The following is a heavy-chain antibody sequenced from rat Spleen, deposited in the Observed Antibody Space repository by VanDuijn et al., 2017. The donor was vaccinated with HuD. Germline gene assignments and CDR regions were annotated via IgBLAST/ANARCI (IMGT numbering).Heavy chain of an antibody. Sequence: EVQLVESDGGLVQPGRSLKLSCAASGFTFSDYYMAWVRQAPTKGLEWVATILYDSGNTFYRASVKGRFTISRDNAKSTLYLQLDSLRSEDTATYYCARHPQLGTYWYFDFWGPGTMVTVSS. D-gene: IGHD3-4*01. CDR2: ILYDSGNT. V-gene: IGHV5-17*01. J-gene: IGHJ1*01. CDR1: GFTFSDYY. CDR3: ARHPQLGTYWYFDF.